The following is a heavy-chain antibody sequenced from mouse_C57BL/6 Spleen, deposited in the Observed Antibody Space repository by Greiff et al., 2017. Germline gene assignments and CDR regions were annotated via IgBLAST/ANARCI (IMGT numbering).Heavy chain of an antibody. J-gene: IGHJ2*01. CDR3: ARGRPYYFDY. CDR1: GYAFSSSW. CDR2: IYPGDGDT. Sequence: QVQLKESGPELVKPGASVKISCKASGYAFSSSWMNWVKQRPGKGLEWIGRIYPGDGDTNYNGKFKGKATLTADKSSSTAYMQLSSLTSEDSAVYFCARGRPYYFDYWGQGTTLTVSS. V-gene: IGHV1-82*01.